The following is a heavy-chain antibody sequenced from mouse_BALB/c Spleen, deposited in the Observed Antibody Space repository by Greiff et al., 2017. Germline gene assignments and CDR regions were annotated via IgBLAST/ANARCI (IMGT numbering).Heavy chain of an antibody. D-gene: IGHD1-2*01. Sequence: VKLMESGAELAKPGASVKMSCKASGYTFTSYWMHWVKQRPGQGLEWIGYINPSTGYTEYNQKFKDKATLTADKSSSTAYMQLSSLTSEDSAVYYCAKGLRLSDYWGQGTTLTVSS. CDR3: AKGLRLSDY. V-gene: IGHV1-7*01. CDR1: GYTFTSYW. J-gene: IGHJ2*01. CDR2: INPSTGYT.